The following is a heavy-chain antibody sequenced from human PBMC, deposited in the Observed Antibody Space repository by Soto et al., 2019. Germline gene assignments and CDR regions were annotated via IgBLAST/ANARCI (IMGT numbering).Heavy chain of an antibody. Sequence: GGSLRLSCAASAFTFSNYGMHWVRQAPGKGLEWVAVIWYDGSNKYYTDSVMGRFTISRDNSKNTLYLQMNSLRAEDTAVYYCARGRDGYNNAFDIWGQGTMVTVSS. CDR2: IWYDGSNK. CDR3: ARGRDGYNNAFDI. J-gene: IGHJ3*02. D-gene: IGHD5-12*01. V-gene: IGHV3-33*01. CDR1: AFTFSNYG.